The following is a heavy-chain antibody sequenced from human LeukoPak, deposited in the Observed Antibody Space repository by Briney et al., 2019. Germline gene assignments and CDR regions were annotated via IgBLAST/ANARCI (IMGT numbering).Heavy chain of an antibody. CDR2: IYYSGST. J-gene: IGHJ6*03. D-gene: IGHD2-2*02. CDR1: GGSISSGDYY. Sequence: PSETLSLTCTVSGGSISSGDYYWSWIRQPPGKGLEWIGYIYYSGSTYYNPSLKSRVTISVDTSKNQFSLKLSSVTAADTAVYYCARAPYCSSTSCYSGHYYYYMDVWGKGTTVTVSS. CDR3: ARAPYCSSTSCYSGHYYYYMDV. V-gene: IGHV4-30-4*08.